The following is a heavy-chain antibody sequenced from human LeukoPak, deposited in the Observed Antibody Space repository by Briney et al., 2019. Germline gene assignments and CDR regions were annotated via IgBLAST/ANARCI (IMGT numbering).Heavy chain of an antibody. D-gene: IGHD6-19*01. CDR3: AGAVAWGRFDY. CDR2: ISGSGGST. Sequence: GGSLRLSCAASGFTFVSYAMNWVRQAPGKGLEWVSAISGSGGSTYYADSVKGRFTISRDNSKNTLYLQMNSLRAEDTAVYYCAGAVAWGRFDYWGQGTLVTVSS. CDR1: GFTFVSYA. J-gene: IGHJ4*02. V-gene: IGHV3-23*01.